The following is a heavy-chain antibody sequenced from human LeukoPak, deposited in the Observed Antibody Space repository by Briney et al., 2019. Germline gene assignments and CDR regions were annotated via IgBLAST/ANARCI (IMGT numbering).Heavy chain of an antibody. Sequence: SETLSLICTVSGGPISSYYWSWIRQPPGKGLEWIGYIYYSGSTNYNPSLKSRVTISVDTSKNQFSLKLSSVPAADTAVYYCARRQPRAMAIDYWGQGTLVTVSS. V-gene: IGHV4-59*08. J-gene: IGHJ4*02. D-gene: IGHD5-18*01. CDR2: IYYSGST. CDR3: ARRQPRAMAIDY. CDR1: GGPISSYY.